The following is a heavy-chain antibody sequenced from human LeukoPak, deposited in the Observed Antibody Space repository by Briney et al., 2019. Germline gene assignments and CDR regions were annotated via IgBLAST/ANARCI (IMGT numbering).Heavy chain of an antibody. CDR2: MSPNIVDT. J-gene: IGHJ4*02. Sequence: ASVKVSFKASGYTFNNYDFNWVRQATGQRHGWMGWMSPNIVDTAFAHMFHHLLTMTMITSISTAYIELSSLRSDDTAVYYCARGPPNWGFDYWGPVSLVTVSS. D-gene: IGHD7-27*01. V-gene: IGHV1-8*01. CDR1: GYTFNNYD. CDR3: ARGPPNWGFDY.